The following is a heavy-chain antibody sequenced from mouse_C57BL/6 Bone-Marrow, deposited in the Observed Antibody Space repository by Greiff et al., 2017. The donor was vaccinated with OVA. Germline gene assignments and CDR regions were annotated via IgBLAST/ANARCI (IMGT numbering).Heavy chain of an antibody. V-gene: IGHV3-6*01. CDR2: ISYDGSN. CDR1: GYSITSGYY. CDR3: AITTVVATDY. Sequence: DVKLVESGPGLVKPSQSLSLTCSVTGYSITSGYYWNWIRQFPGNKLEWMGYISYDGSNNYNPSLKNRISITRDTSKNQFFLKLNSVTTEDTATYYCAITTVVATDYWGQGTSVTFSS. J-gene: IGHJ4*01. D-gene: IGHD1-1*01.